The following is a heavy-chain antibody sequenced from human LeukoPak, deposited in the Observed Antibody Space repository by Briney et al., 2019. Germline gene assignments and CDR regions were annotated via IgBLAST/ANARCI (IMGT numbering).Heavy chain of an antibody. CDR3: ARDPLGYCSGGSCYYYHMDV. CDR1: GFTFSSYS. CDR2: ISSSSSYI. Sequence: GGSLRLSCAASGFTFSSYSMNWVRQAPGKGLEWVSSISSSSSYIYYADSLKGRFTISRDNAKNSLYLQMNSLRAEDTAVYYCARDPLGYCSGGSCYYYHMDVWGKGTTVTVSS. J-gene: IGHJ6*03. D-gene: IGHD2-15*01. V-gene: IGHV3-21*01.